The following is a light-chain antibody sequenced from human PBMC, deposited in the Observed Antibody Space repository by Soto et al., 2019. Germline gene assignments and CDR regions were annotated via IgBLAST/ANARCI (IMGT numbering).Light chain of an antibody. V-gene: IGKV3-11*01. CDR2: DAS. Sequence: EIVLTQSPATLSLSPGERATLSCGASQSVRTVLAWYQQKPGQAPRLLIYDASTRATGVPARFSGSGSGTDFTLTISNLESEDFGVYYCQQSTDWPTITFGQGTRLDIK. CDR1: QSVRTV. J-gene: IGKJ5*01. CDR3: QQSTDWPTIT.